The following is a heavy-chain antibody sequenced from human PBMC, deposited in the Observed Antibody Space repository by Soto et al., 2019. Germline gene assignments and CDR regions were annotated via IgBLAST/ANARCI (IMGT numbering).Heavy chain of an antibody. D-gene: IGHD2-8*01. CDR2: VDPSDSAA. CDR3: GRRICSDGLCYLYLGALDT. J-gene: IGHJ3*02. CDR1: GNSSTSYW. Sequence: VQLVQSGAEVKKPGESLRISCKGSGNSSTSYWISWVRQMPGKGLEWIGRVDPSDSAANYNPSFHGHVVISADKSTSTAYLRWGSLKASDTAMYYCGRRICSDGLCYLYLGALDTWGQGTMVTVSS. V-gene: IGHV5-10-1*03.